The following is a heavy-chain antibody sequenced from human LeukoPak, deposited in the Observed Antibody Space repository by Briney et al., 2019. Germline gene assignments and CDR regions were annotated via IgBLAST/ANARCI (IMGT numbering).Heavy chain of an antibody. CDR3: ASGFGELPDY. CDR2: INHSGST. Sequence: SETLSLTCAVYGGSFSGYYWSWIRQPPGKGLEWIGEINHSGSTNYNPSLKSRVTISVDTSKNQFSLKLSSVTAADTAVYYCASGFGELPDYWGQGTLVTVSS. J-gene: IGHJ4*02. V-gene: IGHV4-34*01. D-gene: IGHD3-10*01. CDR1: GGSFSGYY.